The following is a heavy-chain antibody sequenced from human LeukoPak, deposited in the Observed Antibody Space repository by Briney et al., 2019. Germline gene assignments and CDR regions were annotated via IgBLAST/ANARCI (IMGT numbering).Heavy chain of an antibody. V-gene: IGHV3-30-3*01. Sequence: GGFLRLSCAASGFTFSSYAMHWVRQAPGKGLEWVAVISYDGSNKYYADSVKGRFTISRDNSKNTLYLQMNSLRAEDTAVYYCARDHDYSLNWFDPWGQGTLVTVSS. D-gene: IGHD4-11*01. CDR2: ISYDGSNK. J-gene: IGHJ5*02. CDR1: GFTFSSYA. CDR3: ARDHDYSLNWFDP.